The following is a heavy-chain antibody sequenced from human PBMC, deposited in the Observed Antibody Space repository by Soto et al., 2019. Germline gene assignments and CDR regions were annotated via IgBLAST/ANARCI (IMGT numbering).Heavy chain of an antibody. CDR2: ISSRSSYI. V-gene: IGHV3-21*01. CDR3: ARSSVEWSYFDY. Sequence: GGSLRLSCAASGFTFSSYSMNRGRQAPGKGLEWVSSISSRSSYIYYADSVKGRFTISRDNAKNSLYLQMNSLRAEDTAVYYCARSSVEWSYFDYWRQRTLVTVSS. D-gene: IGHD3-3*01. CDR1: GFTFSSYS. J-gene: IGHJ4*02.